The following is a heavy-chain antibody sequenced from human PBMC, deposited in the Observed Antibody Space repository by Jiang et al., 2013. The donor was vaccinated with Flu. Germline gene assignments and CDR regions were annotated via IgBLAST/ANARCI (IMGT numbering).Heavy chain of an antibody. V-gene: IGHV4-34*01. CDR2: INHSGST. CDR3: ARVYGGTIFGVVTNRYGMDV. D-gene: IGHD3-3*01. J-gene: IGHJ6*02. CDR1: GGSFSGYY. Sequence: LLKPSETLSLTCAVYGGSFSGYYWSWIRQPPGKGLEWIGEINHSGSTNYNPSLKSRVTISVDTSKNQFSLKLSSVTAADTAVYYCARVYGGTIFGVVTNRYGMDVWGQGTTVTVSS.